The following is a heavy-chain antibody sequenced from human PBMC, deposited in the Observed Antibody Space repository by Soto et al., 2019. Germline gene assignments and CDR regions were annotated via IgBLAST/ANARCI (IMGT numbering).Heavy chain of an antibody. CDR1: GYTFTSYG. Sequence: QVQLVQSGAEVKKPGASVKVSCKASGYTFTSYGISWVRQAPGQGLEWMGWISAYNGNTNYAQKLQGRVTMTTDTSTSTAYMELRSLRSDDTAVYYCARDYLYYGSGSYGTFDYWGQGTLVTVSS. V-gene: IGHV1-18*01. D-gene: IGHD3-10*01. CDR2: ISAYNGNT. CDR3: ARDYLYYGSGSYGTFDY. J-gene: IGHJ4*02.